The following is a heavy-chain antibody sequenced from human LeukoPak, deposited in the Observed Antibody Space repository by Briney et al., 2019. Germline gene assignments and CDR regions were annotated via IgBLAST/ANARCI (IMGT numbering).Heavy chain of an antibody. V-gene: IGHV3-23*01. D-gene: IGHD6-13*01. Sequence: PGGSLRLSCAASGFTFSSYAMSWVRQAPGKGLEWVSAISGSGGSTYYADSVKGRFTISRDNSKNTLYLQMDSLRAEDTAMYYCASAITTAGPPPFFDYWGLGTLVTVSS. CDR1: GFTFSSYA. CDR2: ISGSGGST. CDR3: ASAITTAGPPPFFDY. J-gene: IGHJ4*02.